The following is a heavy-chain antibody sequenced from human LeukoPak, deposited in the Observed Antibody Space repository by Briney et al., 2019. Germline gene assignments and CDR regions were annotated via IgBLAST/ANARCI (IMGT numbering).Heavy chain of an antibody. D-gene: IGHD4-23*01. V-gene: IGHV3-21*01. CDR2: ISTSSSYI. J-gene: IGHJ4*02. CDR1: GFTFSTYT. Sequence: PGGSLRLSCAASGFTFSTYTMNWVRQAPGKGLEWVSFISTSSSYIYYADSMKGRFTISSDNAKNSLYLQMNRLRAEDTAVYYCARGRPSLSDYSGNPEVGLFDCWGQGALVTVSS. CDR3: ARGRPSLSDYSGNPEVGLFDC.